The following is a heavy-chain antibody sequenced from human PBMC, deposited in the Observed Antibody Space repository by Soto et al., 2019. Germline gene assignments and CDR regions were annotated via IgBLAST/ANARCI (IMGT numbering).Heavy chain of an antibody. Sequence: ASVKVSCKASGYTSTSYGISWVRQAPGQGLEWMGWISAYNGNTNYAQKLQGRVTMTTDTSTSTAYMELRSLRSDDTAVYYCARYGFLEWLLYRRNYYYYYYGMDVWGQGTTVTVSS. V-gene: IGHV1-18*04. CDR2: ISAYNGNT. D-gene: IGHD3-3*01. J-gene: IGHJ6*02. CDR1: GYTSTSYG. CDR3: ARYGFLEWLLYRRNYYYYYYGMDV.